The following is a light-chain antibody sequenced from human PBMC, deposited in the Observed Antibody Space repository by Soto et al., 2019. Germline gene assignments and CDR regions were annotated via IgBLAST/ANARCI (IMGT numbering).Light chain of an antibody. J-gene: IGLJ1*01. CDR3: QSYDNILNGHV. Sequence: QSVLTQPPSVSGAPGLRVTISCTGSNSNIGAGYDVHWYQQLPETAPKLLIYNDVKRPSGVPDRFSGSKSGTSASLAITGLQAEDEADYYCQSYDNILNGHVFGPGTKLTVL. CDR2: NDV. V-gene: IGLV1-40*01. CDR1: NSNIGAGYD.